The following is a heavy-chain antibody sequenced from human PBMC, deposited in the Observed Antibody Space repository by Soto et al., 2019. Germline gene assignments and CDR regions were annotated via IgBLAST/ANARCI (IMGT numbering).Heavy chain of an antibody. CDR3: AGDHGIYGTFDQ. J-gene: IGHJ4*02. CDR2: INCYNGVT. V-gene: IGHV1-18*01. Sequence: QVQLVQSGPEVKKPGALVKVSCKASGDISPRYGISWVRQAPGQGLEWLGWINCYNGVTNYAQSLQGRVTLTTDSSTSAAYMEVRSLRFDDTAVYYCAGDHGIYGTFDQWGQGTLVTVSS. D-gene: IGHD4-17*01. CDR1: GDISPRYG.